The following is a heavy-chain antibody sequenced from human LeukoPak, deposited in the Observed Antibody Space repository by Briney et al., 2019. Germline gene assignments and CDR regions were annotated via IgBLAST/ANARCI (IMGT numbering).Heavy chain of an antibody. CDR1: GYTLTELS. J-gene: IGHJ6*02. CDR2: FDPEDGET. CDR3: ATGPPYCSGGSCYPFYYGMDV. V-gene: IGHV1-24*01. D-gene: IGHD2-15*01. Sequence: ASVTVSCKVSGYTLTELSMHWVRQAPGKGLEWMGGFDPEDGETIYAQKFQGRVTMTEDTSTDTAYMELSSLRSEDTAVYYCATGPPYCSGGSCYPFYYGMDVWGQGTTVTVSS.